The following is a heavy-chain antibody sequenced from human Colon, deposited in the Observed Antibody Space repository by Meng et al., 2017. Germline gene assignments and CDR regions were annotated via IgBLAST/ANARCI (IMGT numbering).Heavy chain of an antibody. CDR1: GFTFSSFA. J-gene: IGHJ6*02. D-gene: IGHD5-24*01. Sequence: GESLKISCAASGFTFSSFAMNWVRQAPGKGLEWVAMMSYDGSRQTYADSVRGRFTISRDNSKNTLFLQMSSLRAEDTAVYYCGKSHATMYYYGMDVWGQGTTVTVSS. CDR2: MSYDGSRQ. CDR3: GKSHATMYYYGMDV. V-gene: IGHV3-30*15.